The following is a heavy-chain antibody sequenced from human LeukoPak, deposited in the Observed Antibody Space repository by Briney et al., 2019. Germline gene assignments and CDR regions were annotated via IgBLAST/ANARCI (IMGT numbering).Heavy chain of an antibody. CDR3: VKKDGDGSGRSPFGF. CDR2: IVGNGGTT. J-gene: IGHJ4*02. V-gene: IGHV3-23*01. Sequence: PGGSLRLSCAASGFTFSNYGMNWVRQAPGKGLEWVSVIVGNGGTTYYADSVKGRFTISRDNSKNTLYLQMNSLRAEDTAVYYGVKKDGDGSGRSPFGFWGQGTLVTVSS. D-gene: IGHD3-10*01. CDR1: GFTFSNYG.